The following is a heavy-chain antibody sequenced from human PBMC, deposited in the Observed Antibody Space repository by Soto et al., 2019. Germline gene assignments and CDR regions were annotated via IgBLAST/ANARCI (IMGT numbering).Heavy chain of an antibody. CDR1: GGTFSSYA. CDR3: ARADALTGTTQFYFDY. D-gene: IGHD1-1*01. V-gene: IGHV1-18*01. J-gene: IGHJ4*02. CDR2: ISAYNGHP. Sequence: ASVKVSCKASGGTFSSYAISWVRQAPGQGLLWMGWISAYNGHPNYAQNFQDRVTVTTDTSTNTAYMELRSLRSDDTAVYFCARADALTGTTQFYFDYWGQGTPVTVSS.